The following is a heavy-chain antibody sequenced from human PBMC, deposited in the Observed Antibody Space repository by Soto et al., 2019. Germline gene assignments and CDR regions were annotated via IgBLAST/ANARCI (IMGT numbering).Heavy chain of an antibody. V-gene: IGHV2-26*01. CDR2: IFSSDEK. J-gene: IGHJ6*02. CDR1: GFSFSNTRMG. Sequence: SGPTLVNPTETLTLTCIVSGFSFSNTRMGVSWIRQPPGKALEWLAYIFSSDEKSYCTSLKSRLTISKDTSKSQVVLTMTNMDTVNTATFYCAGIVVVAGDPYHSAELAVWGQGTSDTAS. D-gene: IGHD2-21*01. CDR3: AGIVVVAGDPYHSAELAV.